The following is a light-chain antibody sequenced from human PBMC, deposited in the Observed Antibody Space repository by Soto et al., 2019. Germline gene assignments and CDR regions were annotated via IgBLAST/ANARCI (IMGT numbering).Light chain of an antibody. CDR2: AAS. Sequence: DIQMTQSQSSLSASVGDTVTITCRASQRIGSFLNWFQQKPGKAPKLLLYAASSLQSGVPSRFSGSESGTEFTLTISSLQPEDLATYYCQQSYTAPLTFGGGTKVEIK. CDR1: QRIGSF. V-gene: IGKV1-39*01. J-gene: IGKJ4*01. CDR3: QQSYTAPLT.